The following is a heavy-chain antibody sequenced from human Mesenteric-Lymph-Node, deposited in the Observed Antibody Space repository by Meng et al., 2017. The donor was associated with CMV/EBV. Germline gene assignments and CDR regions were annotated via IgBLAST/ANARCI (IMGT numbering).Heavy chain of an antibody. CDR2: INHSGST. J-gene: IGHJ4*02. V-gene: IGHV4-34*01. D-gene: IGHD3-22*01. Sequence: AVYGGSFSGYYWSWIRQPPGKWLEWIGEINHSGSTNYNPSLKSRVTISVDTSKNQFSLKLSSVTAADTAVYYCASLSYYYDSSGGDWGQGTLVTVSS. CDR1: GGSFSGYY. CDR3: ASLSYYYDSSGGD.